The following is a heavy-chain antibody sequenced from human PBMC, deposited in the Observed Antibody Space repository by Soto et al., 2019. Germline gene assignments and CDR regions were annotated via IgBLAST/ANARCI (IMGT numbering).Heavy chain of an antibody. J-gene: IGHJ5*02. Sequence: EVQVVESGGGLVQPGGSLRLSCAASGFTFSRYDMHWVRQATGRGLEWVSGIGTSGDTYYAGSVKSRVTISRENAKNSVYLQMNSLRAGDTAVYYCTRGALGFDPWGQGTLVAVSS. CDR1: GFTFSRYD. CDR2: IGTSGDT. D-gene: IGHD6-6*01. V-gene: IGHV3-13*04. CDR3: TRGALGFDP.